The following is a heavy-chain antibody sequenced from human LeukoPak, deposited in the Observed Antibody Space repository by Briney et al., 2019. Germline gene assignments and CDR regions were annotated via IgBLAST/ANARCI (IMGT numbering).Heavy chain of an antibody. J-gene: IGHJ6*02. CDR3: ARDRGIGRGYYYYGMDV. Sequence: PSETLSLTCAVYGESLNSYYWSWIRQPPGKGLEWIGYIYYSGSTNYNPSLKSRVTISVDTSKNQFSLKLSSVTAADTAVYYCARDRGIGRGYYYYGMDVWGQGTTVTVSS. CDR2: IYYSGST. D-gene: IGHD6-13*01. V-gene: IGHV4-59*12. CDR1: GESLNSYY.